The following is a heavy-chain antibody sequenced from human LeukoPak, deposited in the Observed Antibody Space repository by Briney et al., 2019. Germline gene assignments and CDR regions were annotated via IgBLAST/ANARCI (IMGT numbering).Heavy chain of an antibody. J-gene: IGHJ4*02. Sequence: GVSLRLSCTASGFTFSSYWVHGVRQSPGKGLVWVSRIDSDGSSTSYAVCVKGRFNISRDKAKNTLYLQMKSMRAEDTDVYYCERDLRYCSGGSCYGLYYFDYWGQGTLVTVSS. CDR2: IDSDGSST. D-gene: IGHD2-15*01. CDR1: GFTFSSYW. V-gene: IGHV3-74*01. CDR3: ERDLRYCSGGSCYGLYYFDY.